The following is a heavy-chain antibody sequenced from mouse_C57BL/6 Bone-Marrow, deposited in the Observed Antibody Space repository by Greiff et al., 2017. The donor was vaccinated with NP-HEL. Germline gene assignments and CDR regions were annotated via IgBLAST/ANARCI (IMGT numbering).Heavy chain of an antibody. CDR3: TRVTMVTIDY. CDR1: GYTFTDYE. J-gene: IGHJ2*01. Sequence: VQLKESGAELVRPGASVTLSCKASGYTFTDYEMHWVKQTPVHGLEWIGAIDPETGGTAYNQKFKGKAILTADKSSSTAYMELRSLTSEDSAVYYCTRVTMVTIDYWGQGTTLTVSS. CDR2: IDPETGGT. V-gene: IGHV1-15*01. D-gene: IGHD2-2*01.